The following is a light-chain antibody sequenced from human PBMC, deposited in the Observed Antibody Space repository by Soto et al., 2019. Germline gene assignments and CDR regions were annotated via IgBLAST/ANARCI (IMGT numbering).Light chain of an antibody. Sequence: AIQMTQSPSSLSASVGDRVTITCRASQDIRHDLGWYQERPGQAPKLLIYAASNLQTGVPSRFSGSGSGTDFTHTISSLQLEDFATYYCLQDYNYTWTFGQGAKV. V-gene: IGKV1-6*01. CDR1: QDIRHD. J-gene: IGKJ1*01. CDR2: AAS. CDR3: LQDYNYTWT.